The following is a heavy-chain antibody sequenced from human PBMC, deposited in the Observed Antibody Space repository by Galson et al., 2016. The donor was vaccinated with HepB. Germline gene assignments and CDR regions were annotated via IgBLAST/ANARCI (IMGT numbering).Heavy chain of an antibody. D-gene: IGHD3-10*01. Sequence: SETLSLTCSVSGASISSTTYFWGWVRQPPGKGLEWVGNIYDDGTTYYSPSLNSRVTMSIDTSKNHFYLTLNFVTAADTAIYYCARHWPRDTGFGDSPPIMYAAADIWGQGTLVAVSS. V-gene: IGHV4-39*07. CDR2: IYDDGTT. J-gene: IGHJ3*02. CDR3: ARHWPRDTGFGDSPPIMYAAADI. CDR1: GASISSTTYF.